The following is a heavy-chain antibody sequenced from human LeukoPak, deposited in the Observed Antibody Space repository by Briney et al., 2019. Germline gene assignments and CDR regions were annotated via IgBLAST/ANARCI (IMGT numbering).Heavy chain of an antibody. V-gene: IGHV4-31*03. J-gene: IGHJ5*02. D-gene: IGHD3-3*01. Sequence: SETLSLTCTVSGGSISSGGYYWSWIRQHPGKGLEWIGYIYYSGSTYYNPSLKSRVTISVDTSKNQFSLKLSSVTAADTAVYYCARGEGEYDFWSGYYNWFDPWDQGTLVTVSS. CDR3: ARGEGEYDFWSGYYNWFDP. CDR2: IYYSGST. CDR1: GGSISSGGYY.